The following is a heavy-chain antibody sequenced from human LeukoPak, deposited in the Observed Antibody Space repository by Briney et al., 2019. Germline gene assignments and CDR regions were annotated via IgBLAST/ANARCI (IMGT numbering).Heavy chain of an antibody. CDR2: ISAYNGNS. V-gene: IGHV1-18*01. CDR1: GYTFTSYG. J-gene: IGHJ4*02. D-gene: IGHD3-22*01. CDR3: AREDYYDSSGYYGVLPEYYFDY. Sequence: ASVKVSCKASGYTFTSYGISWVRQAPGQGLEWMGWISAYNGNSNYAQKFQGRVTMTTDTSTSTAYMELRSLRSDDTAVYYCAREDYYDSSGYYGVLPEYYFDYWGQGTLVTVSS.